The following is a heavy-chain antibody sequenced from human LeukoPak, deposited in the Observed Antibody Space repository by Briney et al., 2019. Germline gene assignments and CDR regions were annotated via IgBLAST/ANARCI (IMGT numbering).Heavy chain of an antibody. CDR2: IYHSGST. CDR3: ARVDYDSSGYYNYYFDY. J-gene: IGHJ4*02. D-gene: IGHD3-22*01. Sequence: SQTLSLTCAVSGGSISSGGYSWSWIRQPPGKGLEWIGYIYHSGSTYYNPSLKSRVTISVDRSKNQFSLKLSSVTAADTAVYYCARVDYDSSGYYNYYFDYWGQGTLVTVSS. CDR1: GGSISSGGYS. V-gene: IGHV4-30-2*01.